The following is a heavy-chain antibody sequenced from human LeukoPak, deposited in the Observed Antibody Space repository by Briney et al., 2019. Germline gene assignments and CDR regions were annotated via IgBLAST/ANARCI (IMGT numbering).Heavy chain of an antibody. CDR3: ARVMSSSWYFDY. V-gene: IGHV4-59*01. CDR2: IYYSGST. Sequence: SETLSLTCTVSGGSISSYYWSWIRRPPGKGLEWIGYIYYSGSTNYNPSLKSRVTISVDTSKNQFSLKLSSVTAADTAVYYCARVMSSSWYFDYWGQGTLVTVSS. CDR1: GGSISSYY. J-gene: IGHJ4*02. D-gene: IGHD6-13*01.